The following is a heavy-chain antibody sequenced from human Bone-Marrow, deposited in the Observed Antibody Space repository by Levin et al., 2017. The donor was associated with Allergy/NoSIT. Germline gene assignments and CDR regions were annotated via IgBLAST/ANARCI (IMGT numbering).Heavy chain of an antibody. D-gene: IGHD5-12*01. V-gene: IGHV3-72*01. CDR1: GFSFSDHF. CDR2: IRNKANSYTT. J-gene: IGHJ4*02. Sequence: SGGSLRLSCAASGFSFSDHFMDWVRQAPGKGLEWVGRIRNKANSYTTEYAASVKGRFTISRDDSKDSLYLQMDSLKTEDTAVYYCARSRGGSTGYHLDYWGLGTLVTVSS. CDR3: ARSRGGSTGYHLDY.